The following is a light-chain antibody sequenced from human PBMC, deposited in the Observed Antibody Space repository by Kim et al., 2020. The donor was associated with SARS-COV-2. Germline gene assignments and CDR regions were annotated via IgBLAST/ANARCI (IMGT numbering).Light chain of an antibody. CDR2: INN. Sequence: GQRVTISCARTPSHLGRNNINRSQQFPAPSPKVLIHINNQRPSGVPDRFAGSTSGTSASLAISGLQSEDEADYYCAAWDDRLNGPVFGGGTQLTVL. J-gene: IGLJ2*01. CDR1: PSHLGRNN. CDR3: AAWDDRLNGPV. V-gene: IGLV1-44*01.